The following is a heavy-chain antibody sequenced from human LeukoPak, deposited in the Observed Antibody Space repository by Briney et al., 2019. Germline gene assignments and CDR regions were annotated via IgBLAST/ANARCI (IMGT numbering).Heavy chain of an antibody. CDR3: ATGGSEYRSDWFDS. Sequence: PGGSLRLSCVGSGVRFSSYDMNWVRQAPGRGLEWLSYLTRTSSATWYADSVKGRFTIFRDNAKSSLYLQMNSLRVEDTAVYYCATGGSEYRSDWFDSWGQGTLVNVAS. J-gene: IGHJ5*01. CDR1: GVRFSSYD. D-gene: IGHD5-18*01. V-gene: IGHV3-48*01. CDR2: LTRTSSAT.